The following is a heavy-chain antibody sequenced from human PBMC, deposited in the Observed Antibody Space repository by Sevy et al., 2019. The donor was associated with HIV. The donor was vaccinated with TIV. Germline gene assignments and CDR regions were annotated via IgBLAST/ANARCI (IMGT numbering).Heavy chain of an antibody. Sequence: SVKVSCKASGGTFSSYAISWVRQAPGQGLEWMGGIIPIFGTANYAQKFQGRVTITADESTSTAYMELSSLRSEDTAVYYCARGARGYSGYDSYDFDYWGQGTLVTVSS. V-gene: IGHV1-69*13. CDR2: IIPIFGTA. J-gene: IGHJ4*02. CDR1: GGTFSSYA. D-gene: IGHD5-12*01. CDR3: ARGARGYSGYDSYDFDY.